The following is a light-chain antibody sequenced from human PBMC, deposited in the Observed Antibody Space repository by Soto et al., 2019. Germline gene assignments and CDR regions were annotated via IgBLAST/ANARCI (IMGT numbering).Light chain of an antibody. V-gene: IGKV1-39*01. CDR2: PAS. CDR3: QQSYTMPVT. Sequence: DIQMTQSPSSLSASVGDRVTITCRASQSISTYLNWYQQKPGKAPKLLIFPASSLQSGVPSRFRGSGSGTDFTLTISSLQREDFATYYCQQSYTMPVTFGGGTKVEI. CDR1: QSISTY. J-gene: IGKJ4*01.